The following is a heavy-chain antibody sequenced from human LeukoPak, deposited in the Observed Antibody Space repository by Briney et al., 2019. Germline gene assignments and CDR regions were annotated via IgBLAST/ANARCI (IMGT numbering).Heavy chain of an antibody. Sequence: GASVKVSCKASGYTFTGYYMHWVRQAPGQGLEWMGWINPNSGGTNYAQKFQGRVTMTRDTSISTAYMELSRLRSDDTAVYYCARGLFRGIISSLRRTPPHDYWGQGTLVIVSS. V-gene: IGHV1-2*02. CDR1: GYTFTGYY. CDR2: INPNSGGT. D-gene: IGHD3-10*01. CDR3: ARGLFRGIISSLRRTPPHDY. J-gene: IGHJ4*02.